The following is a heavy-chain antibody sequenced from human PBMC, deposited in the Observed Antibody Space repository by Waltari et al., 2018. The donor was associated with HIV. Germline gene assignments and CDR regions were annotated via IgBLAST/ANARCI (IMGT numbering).Heavy chain of an antibody. D-gene: IGHD1-26*01. CDR2: INPNSGGT. J-gene: IGHJ5*02. CDR3: ARAAAGGNWFDP. CDR1: GYTFTGYY. Sequence: QVPLVQPGAEVKKPGASVKVSCKAPGYTFTGYYMPLLRQAPGQGLEWMGWINPNSGGTNYAQKLQGRVTMTRDTSISTAYMELSRLRSDDTAVYYCARAAAGGNWFDPWGQGTLVTVSS. V-gene: IGHV1-2*02.